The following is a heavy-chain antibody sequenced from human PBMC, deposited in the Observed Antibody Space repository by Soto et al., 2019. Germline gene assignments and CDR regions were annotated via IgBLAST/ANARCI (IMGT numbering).Heavy chain of an antibody. CDR2: IYRTGST. Sequence: SETLSLTCAVSGGSFTSNNWWTWVRQPPGQGLEWIGEIYRTGSTNYNPSLKSRVTISLDKSENQFTLKVTSLTAADTAVYYCASRDPGTSVDYWGQGTLVTVSS. D-gene: IGHD1-7*01. J-gene: IGHJ4*02. CDR3: ASRDPGTSVDY. CDR1: GGSFTSNNW. V-gene: IGHV4-4*02.